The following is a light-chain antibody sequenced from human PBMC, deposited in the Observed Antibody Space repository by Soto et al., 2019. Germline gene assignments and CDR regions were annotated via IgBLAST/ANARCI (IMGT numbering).Light chain of an antibody. V-gene: IGLV1-51*02. J-gene: IGLJ2*01. Sequence: QSVLTQPRSVSAAPGPKVTISCSCSSSNIGKNYDFWYQQLPGTAPKLLIYENNERPSGIPDRVSGSKSGTSATLGITGLQTGDEGAYFCGTWDSSLNSVVFAGGTKLTVL. CDR2: ENN. CDR1: SSNIGKNY. CDR3: GTWDSSLNSVV.